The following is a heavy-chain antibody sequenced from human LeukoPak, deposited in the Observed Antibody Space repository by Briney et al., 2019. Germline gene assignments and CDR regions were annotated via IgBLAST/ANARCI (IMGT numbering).Heavy chain of an antibody. Sequence: GGSPRLSCAASGFTFSSYSMNWVRQAPGKGLEWVSSISSSSSYIYYADSVKGRFTISRDNAKNSLYLQMNSLRAEDTAVYYCARASITMVRGAYYMDVWGQGTTVTVSS. CDR3: ARASITMVRGAYYMDV. D-gene: IGHD3-10*01. CDR1: GFTFSSYS. CDR2: ISSSSSYI. J-gene: IGHJ6*02. V-gene: IGHV3-21*01.